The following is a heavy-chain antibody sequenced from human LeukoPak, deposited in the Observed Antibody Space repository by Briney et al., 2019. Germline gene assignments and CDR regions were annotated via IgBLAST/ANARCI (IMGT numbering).Heavy chain of an antibody. J-gene: IGHJ4*02. V-gene: IGHV4-61*02. D-gene: IGHD5-24*01. CDR2: IYTSGST. CDR3: ARRRGGYNYGYFDY. Sequence: SETLSLTCTVSGGSISSGSYYWSWIRQPAGKGLEWIGRIYTSGSTNYNPSLKSRVTISVDTSKNQFSLKLSSVTAADTAVYYCARRRGGYNYGYFDYWGQGILVTVSS. CDR1: GGSISSGSYY.